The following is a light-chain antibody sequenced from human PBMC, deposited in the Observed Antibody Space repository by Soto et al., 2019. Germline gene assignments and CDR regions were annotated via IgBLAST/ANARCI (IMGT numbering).Light chain of an antibody. CDR3: QRYRYSPLT. CDR2: DAS. V-gene: IGKV1-5*01. CDR1: QNVGRW. Sequence: DIQMTQSPSTLSASVGDKVTITCRASQNVGRWLAWYQQKPGKAPKVLIFDASSLESGVPSRFGGGGGVSGTLSTPPVRILLPVFFAIFSGQRYRYSPLTWGGGPRVNIK. J-gene: IGKJ4*01.